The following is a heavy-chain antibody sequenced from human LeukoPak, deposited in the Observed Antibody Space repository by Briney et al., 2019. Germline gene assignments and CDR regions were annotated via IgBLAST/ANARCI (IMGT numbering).Heavy chain of an antibody. J-gene: IGHJ4*02. Sequence: SQTLSLTCAISGDSVSSSSAAWNWIRQSPSRGLEWLGRTYYRSKWCNDYAVSVNSRITINPDTSKNQFSLQLNSVTPEDTAVYYCTRSRDLGAGDDTSGYYYFDYWGQGTLVTVSS. CDR1: GDSVSSSSAA. V-gene: IGHV6-1*01. CDR3: TRSRDLGAGDDTSGYYYFDY. CDR2: TYYRSKWCN. D-gene: IGHD3-22*01.